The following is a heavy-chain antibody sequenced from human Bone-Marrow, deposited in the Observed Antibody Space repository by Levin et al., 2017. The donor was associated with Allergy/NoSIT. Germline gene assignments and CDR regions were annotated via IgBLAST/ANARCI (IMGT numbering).Heavy chain of an antibody. D-gene: IGHD1-26*01. V-gene: IGHV3-30-3*01. CDR1: GFTFSSYA. J-gene: IGHJ4*02. Sequence: GESLKISCAASGFTFSSYAMHWVRQAPGKGLEWVAVISYDGSNKYYADSVKGRFTISRDNSKNTLYLQMNSLRAEDTAVYYCARDLESGSYQFDYWGQGTLVTVSS. CDR2: ISYDGSNK. CDR3: ARDLESGSYQFDY.